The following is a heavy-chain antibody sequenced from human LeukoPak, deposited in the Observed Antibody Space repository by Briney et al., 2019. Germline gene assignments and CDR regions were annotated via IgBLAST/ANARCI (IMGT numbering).Heavy chain of an antibody. Sequence: GGSLRLSCAASGFTFSNYGMHWVRQAPGKGLEWVAFIRYDGSNKYYADSVKGRFTISRDTSKNTLYLQMNSLRAEDTAVYYCAKDLILASGYSYGLPFDYWGQGTLVTVSS. D-gene: IGHD5-18*01. CDR1: GFTFSNYG. CDR2: IRYDGSNK. CDR3: AKDLILASGYSYGLPFDY. V-gene: IGHV3-30*02. J-gene: IGHJ4*02.